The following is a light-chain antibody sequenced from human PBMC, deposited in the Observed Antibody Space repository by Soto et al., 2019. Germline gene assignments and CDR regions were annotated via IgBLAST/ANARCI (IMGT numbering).Light chain of an antibody. V-gene: IGLV2-11*01. CDR1: SSDVGGYSY. CDR2: DVS. Sequence: QSALTQPRSVSGSPGQSVTISCTGTSSDVGGYSYVSWFLQHPGKAPKLMIYDVSKRPSGVPDRFSGSKSGNTASLTISGLQAEDEADYYCCSFAGSYTLYVFGTGTKLTVL. J-gene: IGLJ1*01. CDR3: CSFAGSYTLYV.